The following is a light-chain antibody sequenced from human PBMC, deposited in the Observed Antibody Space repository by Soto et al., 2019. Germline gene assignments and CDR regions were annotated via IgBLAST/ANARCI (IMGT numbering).Light chain of an antibody. Sequence: DIPVTPSPSSPSPSLGDRVAIPCRASQAINNSLAWYQQKPGTFPKLLSSAASTSHPAVPSRFSGSGSGTAFTLSIRRPEPEAFAVYYCQKYGRSGTFGQGTKVDIK. CDR1: QAINNS. V-gene: IGKV1-27*01. CDR2: AAS. CDR3: QKYGRSGT. J-gene: IGKJ1*01.